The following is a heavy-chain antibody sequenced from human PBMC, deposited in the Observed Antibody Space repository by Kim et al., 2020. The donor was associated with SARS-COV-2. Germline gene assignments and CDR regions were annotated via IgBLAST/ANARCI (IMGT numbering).Heavy chain of an antibody. D-gene: IGHD5-18*01. CDR1: GFSLSSSGMA. CDR3: AHSIEHLWFPFDY. J-gene: IGHJ4*02. Sequence: SGPTLVRPTQTLTPTCTFSGFSLSSSGMAVGWIRQPPGKALEWLAVIYWNAEKRCSPSLKSRLTITKDTSGNQVVLTLSNMDPVDTATYYCAHSIEHLWFPFDYWGQGALVTVSS. CDR2: IYWNAEK. V-gene: IGHV2-5*01.